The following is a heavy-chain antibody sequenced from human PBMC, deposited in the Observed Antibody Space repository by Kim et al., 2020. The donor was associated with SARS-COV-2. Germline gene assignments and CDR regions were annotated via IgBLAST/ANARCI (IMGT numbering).Heavy chain of an antibody. J-gene: IGHJ6*02. Sequence: SETLSLTCTVSGGSISSSSYYWGWIRQPPGKGLEWIGSIYYSGSTYYNPSLKSRVTISVDTSKNQFSLKLSSVTAADTAVYYCARQSPPFERGMDVWGQGTTVTVSS. V-gene: IGHV4-39*01. CDR1: GGSISSSSYY. CDR2: IYYSGST. CDR3: ARQSPPFERGMDV.